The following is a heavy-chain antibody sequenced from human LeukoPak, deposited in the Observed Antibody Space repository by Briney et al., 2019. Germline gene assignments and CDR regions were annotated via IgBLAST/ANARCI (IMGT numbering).Heavy chain of an antibody. CDR2: INPSSGGT. J-gene: IGHJ6*03. Sequence: ASVKVSCKPYGYTFTGYYIHWVRQAPGQVLEWMGWINPSSGGTNYPQNFQGRVTMTRDTSLSTAYMEVSGLRSDDTAVYYCARGVVAATFYYYMDVWGKGTTVTVSS. D-gene: IGHD2-15*01. V-gene: IGHV1-2*02. CDR3: ARGVVAATFYYYMDV. CDR1: GYTFTGYY.